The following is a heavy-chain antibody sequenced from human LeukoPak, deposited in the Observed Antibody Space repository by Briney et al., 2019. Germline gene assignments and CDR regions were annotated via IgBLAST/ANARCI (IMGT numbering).Heavy chain of an antibody. CDR1: GFTVSSNY. Sequence: PGGSLRLSCAASGFTVSSNYMSWVRQAPGKGLEWVSVIYSGGSTYYADSVKGRFTISRDNSKNTLYLQMNSLRAEDTAVYYCARDFGWFGELYGDGMDVWGQGTTVTVSS. V-gene: IGHV3-53*01. CDR3: ARDFGWFGELYGDGMDV. J-gene: IGHJ6*02. D-gene: IGHD3-10*01. CDR2: IYSGGST.